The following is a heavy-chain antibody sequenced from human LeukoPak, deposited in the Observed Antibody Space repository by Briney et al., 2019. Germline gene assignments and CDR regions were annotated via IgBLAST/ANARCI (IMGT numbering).Heavy chain of an antibody. CDR3: ARSSTTVIEYWFDP. CDR1: GGSISSYY. V-gene: IGHV4-59*01. Sequence: PSETLSLTCTVSGGSISSYYWSWIRQPPGKGVEWIGNIHYSGSTNYNPSLKSRVTISVDTSKSQFSLKLSSVTAADTAVYYCARSSTTVIEYWFDPWGQGTLVTVSS. D-gene: IGHD4-11*01. CDR2: IHYSGST. J-gene: IGHJ5*02.